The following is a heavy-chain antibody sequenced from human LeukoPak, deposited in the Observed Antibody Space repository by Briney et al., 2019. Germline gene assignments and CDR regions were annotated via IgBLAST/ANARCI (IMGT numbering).Heavy chain of an antibody. J-gene: IGHJ4*02. Sequence: SETLSLTCTVSGYFISSGYYWGWIRQPPGKGLEWIGSIYHSGSTYYNPSLKSRVTISVDTSKNQFSLKLSSVTAADTAVYYCARADDYGDPYFDYWGQGTLVTVSS. D-gene: IGHD4-17*01. V-gene: IGHV4-38-2*02. CDR3: ARADDYGDPYFDY. CDR1: GYFISSGYY. CDR2: IYHSGST.